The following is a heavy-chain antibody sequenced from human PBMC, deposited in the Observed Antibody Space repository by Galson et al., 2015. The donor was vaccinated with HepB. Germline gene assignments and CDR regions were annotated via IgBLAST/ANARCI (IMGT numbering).Heavy chain of an antibody. D-gene: IGHD5-12*01. CDR3: AKDSQPLDIVATIDY. J-gene: IGHJ4*02. CDR1: GFTFSSYG. Sequence: SLRLSCAASGFTFSSYGMHWVRQAPGKGLEWVAVISYDGSNKYYADSVKGRFTISRDNSKNTLYLQMNSLRAEDTAVYYCAKDSQPLDIVATIDYWGQGTLVTVSS. CDR2: ISYDGSNK. V-gene: IGHV3-30*18.